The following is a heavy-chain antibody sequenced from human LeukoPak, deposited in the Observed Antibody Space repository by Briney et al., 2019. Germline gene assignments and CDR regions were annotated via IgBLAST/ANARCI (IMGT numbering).Heavy chain of an antibody. V-gene: IGHV1-18*01. CDR1: GYTFTSYG. Sequence: ASVKVSCKASGYTFTSYGISWVRQAPGQGLEWMGWISAYNGNTNYAQKLQGRVTMTTDTSTSTAYMELRSLRSGDTPVYYCARDQDIVVVPAVLGAFDIWGQGTMVTVSS. CDR3: ARDQDIVVVPAVLGAFDI. J-gene: IGHJ3*02. D-gene: IGHD2-2*01. CDR2: ISAYNGNT.